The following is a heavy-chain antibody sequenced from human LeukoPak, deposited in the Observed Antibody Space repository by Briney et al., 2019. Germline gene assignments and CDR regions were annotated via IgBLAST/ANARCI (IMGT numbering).Heavy chain of an antibody. CDR2: IIPIFGTA. J-gene: IGHJ4*02. V-gene: IGHV1-69*06. D-gene: IGHD1-26*01. CDR3: ATDGVGATIIFDY. CDR1: GGTFSSYA. Sequence: SVKVSCKASGGTFSSYAISWVRQAPGQGLEWMGGIIPIFGTANYAQKFQGRVAMTEDTSTDTAYMELSSLRSEDTAVYYCATDGVGATIIFDYWGQGTLVTVSS.